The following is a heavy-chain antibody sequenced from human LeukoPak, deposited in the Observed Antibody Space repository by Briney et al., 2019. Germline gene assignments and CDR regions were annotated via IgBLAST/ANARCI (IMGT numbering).Heavy chain of an antibody. J-gene: IGHJ6*02. CDR2: ISPYNGNT. CDR3: ARVWVSAWPLYNYYYGMDV. Sequence: GASVKFSCKASGYNFISYGISWVRQAPGRGLEWMGWISPYNGNTNYAQKLQGRVTMTTDTPTSTAYMELRSLRSDDTAVYYCARVWVSAWPLYNYYYGMDVWGQGTTVAVSS. D-gene: IGHD6-19*01. V-gene: IGHV1-18*01. CDR1: GYNFISYG.